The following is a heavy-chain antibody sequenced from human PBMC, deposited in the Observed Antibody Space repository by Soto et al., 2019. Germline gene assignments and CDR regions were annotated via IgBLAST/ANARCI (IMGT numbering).Heavy chain of an antibody. D-gene: IGHD6-19*01. CDR2: IYYSGST. CDR1: GGSISSYY. CDR3: ARDGWGGGSWDGPPDY. V-gene: IGHV4-59*01. Sequence: QVQLQESGPGLVKPSETLSLTCTVSGGSISSYYWSWIRQPPGKGLEWIGYIYYSGSTNYNPSLKSRVTISVDTSKNQFSLKLRCVTAADTAVYYCARDGWGGGSWDGPPDYWGQGTLVTVSS. J-gene: IGHJ4*02.